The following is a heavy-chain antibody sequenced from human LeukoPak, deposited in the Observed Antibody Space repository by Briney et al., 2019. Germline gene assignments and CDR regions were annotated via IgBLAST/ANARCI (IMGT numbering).Heavy chain of an antibody. CDR1: GSTFTSYW. J-gene: IGHJ4*02. CDR3: ARSRLRDSSSHDY. V-gene: IGHV5-51*01. Sequence: GGSLQISSQCSGSTFTSYWIGWVRRLPGKGLEGMGIIYPGDSDTRYSPSFQGQVTLSARKSTSPPSRQGICPQAADPGITLRARSRLRDSSSHDYWGQGTLLTVSS. CDR2: IYPGDSDT. D-gene: IGHD6-6*01.